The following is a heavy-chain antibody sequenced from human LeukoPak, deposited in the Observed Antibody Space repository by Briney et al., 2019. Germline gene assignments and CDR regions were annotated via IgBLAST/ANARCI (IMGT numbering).Heavy chain of an antibody. D-gene: IGHD3-9*01. V-gene: IGHV1-46*01. CDR1: GYTFTSYY. CDR2: INPSGGST. Sequence: ASVKVSCKASGYTFTSYYMHWVRQAPGQGLEWMGIINPSGGSTSHAQKFQGRVTMTTDTSTSTAYMELRSLRSDDTAVYYCARDDDILTGYRGSGNYWGQGTLVTVSS. CDR3: ARDDDILTGYRGSGNY. J-gene: IGHJ4*02.